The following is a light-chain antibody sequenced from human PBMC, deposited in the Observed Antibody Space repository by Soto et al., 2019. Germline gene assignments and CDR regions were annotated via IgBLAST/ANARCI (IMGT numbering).Light chain of an antibody. CDR3: QQYGSSPIVT. J-gene: IGKJ3*01. Sequence: EILLTQSPGTLSLSPGERATLSCRASQSVSSSYLAWYQQKPGQAPRLLIYGASSRATGIPDRFSGSGSGTDFTLTISRLEPEDFAVYYCQQYGSSPIVTFGPGTKVDIK. CDR1: QSVSSSY. V-gene: IGKV3-20*01. CDR2: GAS.